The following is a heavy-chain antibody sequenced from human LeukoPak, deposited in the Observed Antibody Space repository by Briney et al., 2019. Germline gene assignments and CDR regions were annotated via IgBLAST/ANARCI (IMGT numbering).Heavy chain of an antibody. CDR3: ARAAREMATTPDFDY. V-gene: IGHV4-59*01. J-gene: IGHJ4*02. CDR2: IYYSGST. D-gene: IGHD5-24*01. Sequence: SETLSLTCTVSGGSISSYYWSWIRQPPGKGLEWIGYIYYSGSTNYNPSLKSRVTVSVDTSKNQFSLKLSSVTAADTAVYYCARAAREMATTPDFDYWGQGTLVTVSS. CDR1: GGSISSYY.